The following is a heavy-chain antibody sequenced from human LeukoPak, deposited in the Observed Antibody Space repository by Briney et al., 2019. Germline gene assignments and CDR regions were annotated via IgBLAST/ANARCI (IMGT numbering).Heavy chain of an antibody. CDR1: GFTFSNYS. Sequence: PGGSLRLSCAASGFTFSNYSMNWVRQTPGKGLEWVSYISGSSTTIYYADSVEGRFTISRDNAKNSLYLQMNSLRAEDTAVYYCARREVGAHFDYWGQGTLVTVSS. V-gene: IGHV3-48*01. J-gene: IGHJ4*02. CDR3: ARREVGAHFDY. D-gene: IGHD1-26*01. CDR2: ISGSSTTI.